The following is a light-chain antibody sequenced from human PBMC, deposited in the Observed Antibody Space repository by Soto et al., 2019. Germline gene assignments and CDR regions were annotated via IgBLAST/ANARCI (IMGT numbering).Light chain of an antibody. J-gene: IGKJ1*01. Sequence: EIVVTQSPATLSVSPGERATLSCRASQSVSSNLAWYQQKPGQAPRLLIYGASTRATGIPARFSGSGSGTEFTLTISSLQYEDFAVYYCQQSNKLPRTFGQGSKTDIK. CDR1: QSVSSN. CDR3: QQSNKLPRT. CDR2: GAS. V-gene: IGKV3-15*01.